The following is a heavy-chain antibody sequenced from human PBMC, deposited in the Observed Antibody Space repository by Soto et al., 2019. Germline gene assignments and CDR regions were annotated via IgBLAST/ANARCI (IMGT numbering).Heavy chain of an antibody. CDR1: GFSFRDYA. V-gene: IGHV3-23*01. Sequence: GGSLRLSCAASGFSFRDYAMSWVRQAPGKGLEWVSVISGGGGNTRYADSVEGRVTISRDNSKTTLYLQINSLRAEDTAVYYCAKGGDYDGSGQTFLYYYGMDLWGRGTTVTVSS. CDR3: AKGGDYDGSGQTFLYYYGMDL. D-gene: IGHD3-22*01. J-gene: IGHJ6*02. CDR2: ISGGGGNT.